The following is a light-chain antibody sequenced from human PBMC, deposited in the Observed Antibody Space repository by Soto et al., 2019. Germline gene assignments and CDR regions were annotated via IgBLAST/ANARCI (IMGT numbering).Light chain of an antibody. CDR2: GAS. J-gene: IGKJ1*01. V-gene: IGKV3-20*01. CDR3: QHYGTSRA. CDR1: QSVTRNY. Sequence: EVVLTQSPGTLSLSPGERATLSCRASQSVTRNYLAWYQQKPGQAHRLLIHGASSRATGIPDRFTGSGSGTDFTLTISRLEPEDFAVYYCQHYGTSRAFGQGTKVEVK.